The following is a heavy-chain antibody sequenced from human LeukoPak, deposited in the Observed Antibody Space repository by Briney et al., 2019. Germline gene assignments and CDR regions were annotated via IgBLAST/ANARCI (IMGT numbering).Heavy chain of an antibody. J-gene: IGHJ3*02. Sequence: ASVKVSCKASEYTFTGYYMHWVRQAPGQGLEWMGWINPNSGGTNYAQKFQGRVTMTRDTSISTAYMELSRLRSDDTAVYYCARAPYYYDSSGPEGNDAFDIWGQGTMVTVSS. CDR2: INPNSGGT. CDR1: EYTFTGYY. D-gene: IGHD3-22*01. CDR3: ARAPYYYDSSGPEGNDAFDI. V-gene: IGHV1-2*02.